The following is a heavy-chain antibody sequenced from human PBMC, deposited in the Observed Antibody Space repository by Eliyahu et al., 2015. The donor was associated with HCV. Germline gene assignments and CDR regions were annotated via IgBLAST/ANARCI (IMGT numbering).Heavy chain of an antibody. V-gene: IGHV3-23*01. J-gene: IGHJ6*02. Sequence: EVQLLESGGGLVQPGGSLRLSCAASGFTFSSYAMSWVRQAPGKGLEWVSAISGSGGSTYYADSVKGRFTISRDNSKNTLYLQMNSLRAEDTAVYYCAKDAVVPAAMQDQSFYYYYGMDVWGQGTTVTVSS. CDR3: AKDAVVPAAMQDQSFYYYYGMDV. CDR1: GFTFSSYA. D-gene: IGHD2-2*01. CDR2: ISGSGGST.